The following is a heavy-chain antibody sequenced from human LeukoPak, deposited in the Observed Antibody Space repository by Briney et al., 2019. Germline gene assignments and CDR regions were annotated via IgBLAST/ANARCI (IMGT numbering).Heavy chain of an antibody. CDR2: IHYSGIT. V-gene: IGHV4-59*11. CDR3: ARVYDYGKFDY. J-gene: IGHJ4*02. D-gene: IGHD4/OR15-4a*01. Sequence: SETLSLTCTVSGASISSHYWSWIRQPPGRGLEWIGYIHYSGITSYDPSLKSRVTISVDTSKSQFSLNLSSVTAADTAVYYCARVYDYGKFDYWGPGTLVTVSS. CDR1: GASISSHY.